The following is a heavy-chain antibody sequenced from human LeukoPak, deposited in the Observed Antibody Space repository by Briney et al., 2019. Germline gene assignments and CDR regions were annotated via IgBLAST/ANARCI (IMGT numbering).Heavy chain of an antibody. V-gene: IGHV3-48*03. J-gene: IGHJ3*02. CDR1: GFAFSNYG. CDR3: ARDCGGGSCYGPYDAFDI. Sequence: GGSLRLSCAASGFAFSNYGMSWVRQAPGKGLEWVSYISSSGSTIYYADSVKGRFTISRDNAKNSLYLQMNSLRAEDTAVYYCARDCGGGSCYGPYDAFDIWGQGTMVTVSS. D-gene: IGHD2-15*01. CDR2: ISSSGSTI.